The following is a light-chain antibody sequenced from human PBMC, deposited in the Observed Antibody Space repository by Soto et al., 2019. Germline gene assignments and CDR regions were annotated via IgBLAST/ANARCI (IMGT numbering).Light chain of an antibody. V-gene: IGLV1-44*01. Sequence: QSVLTQPPSASGSPGQRVTISCSGSSSNIGSNTVNWFQQLPGTAPRLLIYSIDQRPSGVPDRFSGSKSGTSASLAIGGLQSEDDGDYYCAAWDDSLNVYVFGTGTQLTVL. CDR2: SID. CDR1: SSNIGSNT. J-gene: IGLJ7*01. CDR3: AAWDDSLNVYV.